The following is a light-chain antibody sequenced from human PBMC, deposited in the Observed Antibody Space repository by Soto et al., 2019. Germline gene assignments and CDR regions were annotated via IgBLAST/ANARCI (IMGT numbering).Light chain of an antibody. CDR1: SSDVGSYNY. V-gene: IGLV2-14*01. Sequence: QSVLTQPASVSVSPGQSITISCTGTSSDVGSYNYVSWYQHHPGKAPRLMIYASSNRPSGVSHRFSGSRSGNTASLTISGLQAEDEADYYCSSYTSGSTLYVFGTGTKVTVL. J-gene: IGLJ1*01. CDR2: ASS. CDR3: SSYTSGSTLYV.